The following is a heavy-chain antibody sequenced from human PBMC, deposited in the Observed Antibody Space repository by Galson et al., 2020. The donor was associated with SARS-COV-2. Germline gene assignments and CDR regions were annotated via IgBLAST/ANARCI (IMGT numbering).Heavy chain of an antibody. CDR1: GFSFSSYS. CDR2: ISSSSSYI. V-gene: IGHV3-21*01. J-gene: IGHJ3*02. CDR3: AREPGRWPGAFDI. Sequence: GESLKISCAASGFSFSSYSMNWVRQAPGKGLEWVSSISSSSSYIYYADSVKGRFTISRDNAKNSLYLQMNSLRAEDTAVYYCAREPGRWPGAFDIWGQGTMVTVSS.